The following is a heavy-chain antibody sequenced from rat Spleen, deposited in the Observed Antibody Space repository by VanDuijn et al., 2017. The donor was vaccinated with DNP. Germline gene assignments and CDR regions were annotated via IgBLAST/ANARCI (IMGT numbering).Heavy chain of an antibody. Sequence: EVQLQESGPGLVKPSQSLSLTCSVTGYSITSDYWGWIRKFPGNKLEWMGYLNSDGSTNYSPSLKSQISITRDTSKNPFFLQVNSVTTEDTASYYCERFIYNSGYGYWGQGVMVTVSS. D-gene: IGHD4-3*01. V-gene: IGHV3-3*01. CDR1: GYSITSDY. CDR3: ERFIYNSGYGY. CDR2: LNSDGST. J-gene: IGHJ2*01.